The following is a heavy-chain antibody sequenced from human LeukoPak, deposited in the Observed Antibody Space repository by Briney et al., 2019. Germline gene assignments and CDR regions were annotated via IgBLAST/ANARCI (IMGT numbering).Heavy chain of an antibody. J-gene: IGHJ3*02. CDR3: ARHLSNAFDI. V-gene: IGHV5-10-1*01. CDR1: GYRFTSYW. CDR2: FDPSDSYT. Sequence: GESLKISCKGSGYRFTSYWISWVRQMPGKGLEWMGRFDPSDSYTNYSPSFQGHVTISADKSISTAYLQWSTLKASDTAMYYCARHLSNAFDIWGQGTMVTVSS.